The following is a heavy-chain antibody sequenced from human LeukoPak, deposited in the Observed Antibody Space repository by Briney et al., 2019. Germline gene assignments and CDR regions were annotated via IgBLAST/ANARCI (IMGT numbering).Heavy chain of an antibody. D-gene: IGHD3-9*01. CDR1: GGSISSSSYYY. Sequence: SETLSLTCTVSGGSISSSSYYYWGWIRQPPGKGLEWIGNIYYSGSTYYNPSLKSRVTISVDTSKNQFSLKLSSVTAADTAVYYCARQFEIFGRPNWFDPWGQGTLVTVSS. CDR2: IYYSGST. V-gene: IGHV4-39*01. J-gene: IGHJ5*02. CDR3: ARQFEIFGRPNWFDP.